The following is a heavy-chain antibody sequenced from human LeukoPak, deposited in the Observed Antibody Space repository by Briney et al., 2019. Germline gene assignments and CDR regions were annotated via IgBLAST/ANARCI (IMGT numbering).Heavy chain of an antibody. D-gene: IGHD3-9*01. J-gene: IGHJ4*02. V-gene: IGHV3-23*01. CDR3: ARSRDWYADY. CDR2: IRRGVGST. Sequence: GGSLRLSCAASGFTFSSYDLSWVRQAPGKGLECVSAIRRGVGSTYYADSVKGRFTISRDNSKNTLYLQMNSLRAEDTAVYYCARSRDWYADYWGQGSLVTVSS. CDR1: GFTFSSYD.